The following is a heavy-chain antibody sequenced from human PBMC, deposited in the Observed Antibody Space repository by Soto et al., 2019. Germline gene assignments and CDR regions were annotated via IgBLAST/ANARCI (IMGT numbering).Heavy chain of an antibody. CDR2: ISHTGST. Sequence: QLQLQESGSGLVKPSQTLSLTCAVSGGSISSGNSYSWSWIRQPLGKGLEWIGSISHTGSTSYNPSLNGRVSMSVDKTKNQFSLKQSSVTAADMTVYFCARAVAPYLGTWFDPWGQGTLVSVSS. V-gene: IGHV4-30-2*01. CDR1: GGSISSGNSYS. CDR3: ARAVAPYLGTWFDP. D-gene: IGHD3-16*01. J-gene: IGHJ5*02.